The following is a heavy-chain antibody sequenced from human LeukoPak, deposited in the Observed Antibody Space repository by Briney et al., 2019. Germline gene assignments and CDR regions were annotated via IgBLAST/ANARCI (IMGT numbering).Heavy chain of an antibody. Sequence: SETLSLTCTVSGGSISSSSYYWGWIRQPPGKGLEWIGCIFYSGSTYYNPSLKSRVTISVDTSKNQFSLKLSSVIAADTAVYYCARHLEARGYSPNFDYWGQGTLVTVSS. CDR3: ARHLEARGYSPNFDY. CDR2: IFYSGST. CDR1: GGSISSSSYY. J-gene: IGHJ4*02. V-gene: IGHV4-39*01. D-gene: IGHD5-18*01.